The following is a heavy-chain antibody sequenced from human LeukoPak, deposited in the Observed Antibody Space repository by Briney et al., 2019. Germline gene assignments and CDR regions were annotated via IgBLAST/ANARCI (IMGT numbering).Heavy chain of an antibody. CDR3: ALGDSSSWVFDY. CDR1: GYTFTGYY. CDR2: INPNSGGT. J-gene: IGHJ4*02. V-gene: IGHV1-2*02. D-gene: IGHD6-13*01. Sequence: ASVKVSCKASGYTFTGYYMHWVRQAPGQGLERMGWINPNSGGTNYAQKFQGRVTMTRDTSISTAYMELSRLRSDDTAVYYCALGDSSSWVFDYWGQGTLVTVSS.